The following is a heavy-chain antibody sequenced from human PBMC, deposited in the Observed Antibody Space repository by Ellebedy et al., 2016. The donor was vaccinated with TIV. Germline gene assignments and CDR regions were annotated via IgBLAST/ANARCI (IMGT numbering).Heavy chain of an antibody. D-gene: IGHD1-20*01. CDR1: GFSLSTSAMC. J-gene: IGHJ3*02. CDR2: IDWDDNK. CDR3: ARIFAGSEYPITIDAFDI. V-gene: IGHV2-70*13. Sequence: SGPTLVKPTQTLTLTCTFSGFSLSTSAMCVSWIRQPPGKALEWLAFIDWDDNKYYNTSLKTRLTISKDTSKNQVVLTMTNMDPVDTAMYYCARIFAGSEYPITIDAFDIWGQGTMVTVSS.